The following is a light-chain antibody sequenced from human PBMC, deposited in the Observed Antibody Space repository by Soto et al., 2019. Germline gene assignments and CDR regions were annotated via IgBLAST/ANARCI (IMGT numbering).Light chain of an antibody. Sequence: IVMTQSPVTLSVSPGERATLSCRASESVLSNLAWYQWRPGQAPRLLIYGAFTRSTGIPARCSGSGSGTEYTLTIISLQSEDVAVYYCQQYHNCPPWTFGQGTKVEIK. CDR1: ESVLSN. V-gene: IGKV3-15*01. CDR2: GAF. CDR3: QQYHNCPPWT. J-gene: IGKJ1*01.